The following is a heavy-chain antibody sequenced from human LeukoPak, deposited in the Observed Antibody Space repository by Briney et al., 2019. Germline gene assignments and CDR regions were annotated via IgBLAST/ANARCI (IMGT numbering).Heavy chain of an antibody. CDR1: GGSISSSSYY. V-gene: IGHV4-39*07. D-gene: IGHD2-2*01. Sequence: PSETLSLTCTVSGGSISSSSYYWSWIRQPPGKGLEWIGEINHSGSTNYNPPLKSRVTISVDTSKNQFSLKLSSVTAADTAVYYCARGYCSSTSCLGWFDPWGQGTLVTVSS. J-gene: IGHJ5*02. CDR3: ARGYCSSTSCLGWFDP. CDR2: INHSGST.